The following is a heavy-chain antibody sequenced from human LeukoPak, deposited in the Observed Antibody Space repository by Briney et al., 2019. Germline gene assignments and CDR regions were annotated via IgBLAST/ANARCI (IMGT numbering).Heavy chain of an antibody. D-gene: IGHD5-18*01. CDR1: GYTFTGYY. J-gene: IGHJ5*02. V-gene: IGHV1-2*02. CDR3: AKGAGGFSYYNWFDP. CDR2: ITRNSGGT. Sequence: GSVKVSCKASGYTFTGYYMHWVRQAPGQGLEWMAWITRNSGGTNYAQKFQGRFTMTRDTSISTAYMELSRLRSDDTAVYYCAKGAGGFSYYNWFDPWGQGTLVTVSS.